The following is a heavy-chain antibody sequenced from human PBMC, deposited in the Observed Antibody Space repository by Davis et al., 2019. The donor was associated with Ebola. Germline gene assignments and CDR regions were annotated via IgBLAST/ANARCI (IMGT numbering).Heavy chain of an antibody. CDR3: AREMATTNDAFDI. V-gene: IGHV3-23*01. J-gene: IGHJ3*02. CDR1: GFTFSSYS. D-gene: IGHD5-24*01. Sequence: GESLKISCAASGFTFSSYSMNWVRQAPGKGLEWASSISGSGGSTYYADSVKGRFTISRDNSKNTLYLQKNSLRVEDTAVYYCAREMATTNDAFDIWGQGTMVSVSS. CDR2: ISGSGGST.